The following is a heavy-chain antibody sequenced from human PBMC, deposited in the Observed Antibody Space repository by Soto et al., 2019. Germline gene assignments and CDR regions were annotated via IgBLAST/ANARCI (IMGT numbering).Heavy chain of an antibody. CDR2: INHSGST. J-gene: IGHJ4*02. D-gene: IGHD3-10*01. V-gene: IGHV4-34*01. CDR1: GGSFSGYY. Sequence: SETLSLTCAVYGGSFSGYYWSWIRQPPGKGLEWIGEINHSGSTNYNPSLKSRVTISVDTSKNQFSLKLSSVTAADTAVYYCARRGDYFDYWGQGALVTVSS. CDR3: ARRGDYFDY.